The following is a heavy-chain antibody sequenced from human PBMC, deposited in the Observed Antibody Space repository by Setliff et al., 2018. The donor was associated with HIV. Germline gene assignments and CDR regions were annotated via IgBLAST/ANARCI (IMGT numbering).Heavy chain of an antibody. CDR1: GGSFSGYY. CDR2: INHSGST. Sequence: PSETLSLTCAVYGGSFSGYYWSWIRRPPGKGLEWIGEINHSGSTNYNPSLKSRVTISVDTSKNQFSLKLSSVTAADTAVYYCARGRRRLNYYDSSGYYPGLFYWGQGTLVTVSS. D-gene: IGHD3-22*01. CDR3: ARGRRRLNYYDSSGYYPGLFY. J-gene: IGHJ4*02. V-gene: IGHV4-34*01.